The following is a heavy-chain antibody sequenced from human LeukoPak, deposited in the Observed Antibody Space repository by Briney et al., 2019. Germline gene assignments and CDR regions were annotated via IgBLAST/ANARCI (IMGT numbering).Heavy chain of an antibody. D-gene: IGHD2-15*01. CDR1: GYTFTSYG. V-gene: IGHV1-2*02. CDR2: INPNSGGT. Sequence: ASVKVSCKASGYTFTSYGTSWVRQAPGQGLEWMGWINPNSGGTNYAQKFQGRVTMTRDTSISTAYMELSRLRSDDTAVYYCARCGSGGSCYSFDWFDPWGQGTLVTVSS. J-gene: IGHJ5*02. CDR3: ARCGSGGSCYSFDWFDP.